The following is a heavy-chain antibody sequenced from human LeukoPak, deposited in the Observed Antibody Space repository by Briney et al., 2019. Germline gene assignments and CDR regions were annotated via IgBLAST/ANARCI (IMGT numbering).Heavy chain of an antibody. CDR2: IYSGGST. J-gene: IGHJ4*02. D-gene: IGHD6-13*01. Sequence: GESLRLSCAASGFTVSSNYMSWVRQAPGKGLEWVSVIYSGGSTYYADSVKGRFTISRDNSKNTLYLQMNSLRAEDTAVYYCARDALYGYSSSWSDYWGQGTLVTVSS. V-gene: IGHV3-66*01. CDR1: GFTVSSNY. CDR3: ARDALYGYSSSWSDY.